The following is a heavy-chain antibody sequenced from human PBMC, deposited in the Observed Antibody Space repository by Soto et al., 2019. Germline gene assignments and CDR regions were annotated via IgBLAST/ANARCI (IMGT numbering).Heavy chain of an antibody. CDR2: IYYSGST. Sequence: QMQLQESGPGLVKPSQTLSLTCTVSGGSISSGDYYWSWIRQPPGKGLEWIGYIYYSGSTNYNPSRKSRVTISVDTSKNPFSLKLSSVTAADTAVYYCARVRGRLLRFDPWGQGTLVTVSS. D-gene: IGHD6-6*01. V-gene: IGHV4-30-4*01. CDR3: ARVRGRLLRFDP. J-gene: IGHJ5*02. CDR1: GGSISSGDYY.